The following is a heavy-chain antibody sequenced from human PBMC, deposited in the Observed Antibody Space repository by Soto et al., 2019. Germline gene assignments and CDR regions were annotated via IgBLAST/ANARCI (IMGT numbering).Heavy chain of an antibody. D-gene: IGHD3-3*01. Sequence: PSETLSLTCTVPGGSLSSYYWSWIRPPPGKGPEWIGYIYYSGSNNYNPSLQSRVTIQLHTSKNQFSLKLSSVTAADTAVYFCSRASIFGVVTKYNWFDPWGQGTLVTVSS. CDR2: IYYSGSN. CDR1: GGSLSSYY. J-gene: IGHJ5*02. V-gene: IGHV4-59*01. CDR3: SRASIFGVVTKYNWFDP.